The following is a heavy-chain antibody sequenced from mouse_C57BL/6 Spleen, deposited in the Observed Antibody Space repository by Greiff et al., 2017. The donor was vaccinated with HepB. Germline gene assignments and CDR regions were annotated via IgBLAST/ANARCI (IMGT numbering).Heavy chain of an antibody. J-gene: IGHJ3*01. CDR2: INPHYGTT. CDR3: AREGFGSSILWFAY. V-gene: IGHV1-39*01. Sequence: EVKVVESGPELVKPGASVKISCKASGYSFTDYNMNWVKQSNGKSLEWIGVINPHYGTTSYNQKFKGKATLTVDQSSSTAYMQLNSLTSEDSAVYDCAREGFGSSILWFAYWGQGTLVTVSA. CDR1: GYSFTDYN. D-gene: IGHD1-1*01.